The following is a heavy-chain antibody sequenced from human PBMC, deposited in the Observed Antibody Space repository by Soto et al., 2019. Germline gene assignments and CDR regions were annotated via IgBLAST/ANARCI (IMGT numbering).Heavy chain of an antibody. CDR3: AKARSGWYHEY. CDR2: ISYDGSNK. CDR1: GFTFSSYG. V-gene: IGHV3-30*18. D-gene: IGHD6-19*01. Sequence: QVQLVESGGGVVQPGRSLRLSCAASGFTFSSYGMHWVRRAPGKGLEWVAVISYDGSNKYYADSVKGRFTISRDNSKNTLYLQMNSLTAEDTAVYYCAKARSGWYHEYWGQGTLVTVSS. J-gene: IGHJ4*02.